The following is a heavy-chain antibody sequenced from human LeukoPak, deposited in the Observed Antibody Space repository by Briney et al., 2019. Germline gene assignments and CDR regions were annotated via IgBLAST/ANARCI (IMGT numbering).Heavy chain of an antibody. CDR3: ATARAGKYYYDSSGYQPSLDY. CDR2: FDPEDGET. V-gene: IGHV1-24*01. CDR1: GYTLTELS. Sequence: ASVKVSCKVSGYTLTELSMHWVRQAPGKGLEWMGGFDPEDGETIYAQKFQGRVTMTEDTSTDTAYMELSSLRSEDTAVYYCATARAGKYYYDSSGYQPSLDYWGQGTLVTVPS. J-gene: IGHJ4*02. D-gene: IGHD3-22*01.